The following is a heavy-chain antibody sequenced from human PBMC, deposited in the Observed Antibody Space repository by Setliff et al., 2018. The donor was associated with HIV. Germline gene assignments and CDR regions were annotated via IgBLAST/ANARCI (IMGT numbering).Heavy chain of an antibody. CDR2: MYTSGST. CDR1: GGSIRSGTYY. Sequence: LSLTCTVSGGSIRSGTYYWSWLRQPAGKGLEWIGHMYTSGSTNYNPSLKSRVTISRENAKNSLYLQMNSLRAGDTAVYFCARGSATRGFDYWGQGTLVTVSS. D-gene: IGHD1-26*01. V-gene: IGHV4-61*09. J-gene: IGHJ4*02. CDR3: ARGSATRGFDY.